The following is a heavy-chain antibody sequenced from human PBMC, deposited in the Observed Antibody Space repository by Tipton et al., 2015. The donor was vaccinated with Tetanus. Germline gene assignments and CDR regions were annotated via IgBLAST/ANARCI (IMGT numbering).Heavy chain of an antibody. Sequence: RSLRLSCAASGFTFDDYGMHWVRQVPGKGLEWVSGVTWNSGVIAYADSVQGRLTISRDNAKNSRYLQMDSLRVEDTAVYYCAKDGNGNLRYFQHWGQGTVVTVSS. CDR3: AKDGNGNLRYFQH. D-gene: IGHD1-1*01. CDR2: VTWNSGVI. CDR1: GFTFDDYG. J-gene: IGHJ1*01. V-gene: IGHV3-9*01.